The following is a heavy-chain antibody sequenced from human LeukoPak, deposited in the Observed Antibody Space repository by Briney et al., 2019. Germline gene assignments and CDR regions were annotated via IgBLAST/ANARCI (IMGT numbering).Heavy chain of an antibody. J-gene: IGHJ4*02. CDR2: LYNSGST. D-gene: IGHD7-27*01. V-gene: IGHV4-59*01. CDR3: ARVSGARGFDY. CDR1: GGSISTYY. Sequence: SETLSLTCTVSGGSISTYYWNWMRQPPGKGLEWIGYLYNSGSTNYNPSLKSRLTISLDMSKNQLSLKLSSVTAADTAVYYCARVSGARGFDYWGQGTLVTVSS.